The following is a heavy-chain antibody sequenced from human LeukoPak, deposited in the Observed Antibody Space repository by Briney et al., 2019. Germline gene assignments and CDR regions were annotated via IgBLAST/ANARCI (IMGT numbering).Heavy chain of an antibody. Sequence: ASVKVSCKASGYTFTGYYMHWVRQAPGQGLEWMGWINPKNGGTNYAQKFRGRVTMTRDTSISTAYMELSSLRSDDTAVYYCARGYCSGGSCYSIDYWGQGTLVTVSS. CDR1: GYTFTGYY. CDR3: ARGYCSGGSCYSIDY. J-gene: IGHJ4*02. V-gene: IGHV1-2*02. D-gene: IGHD2-15*01. CDR2: INPKNGGT.